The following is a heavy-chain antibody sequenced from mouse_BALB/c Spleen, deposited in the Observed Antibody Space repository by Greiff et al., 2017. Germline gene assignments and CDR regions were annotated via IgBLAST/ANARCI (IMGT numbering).Heavy chain of an antibody. V-gene: IGHV2-6-7*01. J-gene: IGHJ3*01. D-gene: IGHD2-2*01. CDR2: IWGDGST. Sequence: VQLVESGPGLVAPSQSLSITCTVSGFSLTGYGVNWVRQPPGKGLEWLGMIWGDGSTDYNSALKSRLSISKDNSKSQVFLKMNSLQTDDTARYYCAREYGYDRAWFAYWGQGTLVTVSA. CDR1: GFSLTGYG. CDR3: AREYGYDRAWFAY.